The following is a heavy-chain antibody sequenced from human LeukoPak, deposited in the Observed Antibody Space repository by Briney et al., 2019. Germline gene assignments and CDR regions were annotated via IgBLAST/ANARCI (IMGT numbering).Heavy chain of an antibody. CDR3: ARTVYYYGTEHDAFDI. J-gene: IGHJ3*02. Sequence: SVKVSCKASGGTFSSYAISWVRQAPGQGLEWMGRIIPILGIANYAQKFQGRVTITADESTSTAYMELSSLRSEDTAVYYCARTVYYYGTEHDAFDIWGQGTMVTVSS. CDR1: GGTFSSYA. D-gene: IGHD3-10*01. V-gene: IGHV1-69*04. CDR2: IIPILGIA.